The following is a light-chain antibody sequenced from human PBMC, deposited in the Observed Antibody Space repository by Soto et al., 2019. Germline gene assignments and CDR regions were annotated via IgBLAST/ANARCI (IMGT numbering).Light chain of an antibody. CDR1: QSISSY. CDR2: AAS. CDR3: HQYHLWPWT. Sequence: DIQMTQSPSSLSASVGDRVTITCRASQSISSYLNWYQQKPGKAPKLLIYAASSLQSGVPSRFSGSGSGTEFTLTISSLQSEDFAVYYCHQYHLWPWTFGQGTRLAIK. J-gene: IGKJ5*01. V-gene: IGKV1-39*01.